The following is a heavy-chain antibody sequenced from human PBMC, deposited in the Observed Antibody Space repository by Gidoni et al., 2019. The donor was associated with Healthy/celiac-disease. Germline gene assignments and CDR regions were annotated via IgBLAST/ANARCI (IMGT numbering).Heavy chain of an antibody. V-gene: IGHV3-73*02. CDR3: TSIGSSWYNH. J-gene: IGHJ5*02. CDR1: GFPFSGSA. Sequence: EVQLVESGGGLVQPGGSLKLPCAASGFPFSGSAMHWVRPASGKGLEWVGRIRSKANSYATAYAASVKGRFTISRDDSKNTAYLQMNSLKTEDTAVYYCTSIGSSWYNHWGQGTLVTVSS. D-gene: IGHD1-26*01. CDR2: IRSKANSYAT.